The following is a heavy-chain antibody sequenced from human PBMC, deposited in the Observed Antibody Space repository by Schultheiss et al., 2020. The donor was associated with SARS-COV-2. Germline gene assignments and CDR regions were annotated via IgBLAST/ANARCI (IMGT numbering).Heavy chain of an antibody. Sequence: SGPTLVKPTETLTLTCTVSGFSLSNARMGVSWIRQPPGKALEWLAHIFSNDEKSYSTSLKSRLTISKDTSKSQVVLTMTNMDPVDTATYYCARIRLSPIGRYYYYYGMDVWGQGTTVTVSS. V-gene: IGHV2-26*01. D-gene: IGHD3-16*02. CDR3: ARIRLSPIGRYYYYYGMDV. J-gene: IGHJ6*02. CDR2: IFSNDEK. CDR1: GFSLSNARMG.